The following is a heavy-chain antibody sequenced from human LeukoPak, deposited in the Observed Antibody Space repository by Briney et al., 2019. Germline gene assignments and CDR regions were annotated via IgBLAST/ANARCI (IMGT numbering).Heavy chain of an antibody. Sequence: GESLRLSCVVSGFTFSSYTMNWVRQAPGKGLEWVSSISSSSSYIYYADSVKGRFTISRDNAKNSLYLQMNSRRAEDTAVYYCARDVVVSGYDYFGFDYWGQGTLVTVSS. D-gene: IGHD5-12*01. CDR1: GFTFSSYT. CDR2: ISSSSSYI. V-gene: IGHV3-21*01. J-gene: IGHJ4*02. CDR3: ARDVVVSGYDYFGFDY.